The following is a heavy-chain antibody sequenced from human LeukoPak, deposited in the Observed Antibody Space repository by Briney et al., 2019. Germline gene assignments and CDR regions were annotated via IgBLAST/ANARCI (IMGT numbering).Heavy chain of an antibody. Sequence: SETLSLTCTVSGGSISSYSWSWIRQPPGKGPEWIGFIYYSGSSNYNPSLKSRVTISVDTSKNQFSLKLSSVTAADTAVYYCARHVHCSGGTCYHYGMEDWGQGTTVTAPS. V-gene: IGHV4-59*08. CDR3: ARHVHCSGGTCYHYGMED. J-gene: IGHJ6*02. CDR1: GGSISSYS. D-gene: IGHD2-15*01. CDR2: IYYSGSS.